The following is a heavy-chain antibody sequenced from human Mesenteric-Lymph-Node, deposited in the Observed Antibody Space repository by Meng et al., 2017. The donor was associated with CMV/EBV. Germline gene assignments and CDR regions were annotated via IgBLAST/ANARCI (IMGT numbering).Heavy chain of an antibody. CDR2: ISYSGTT. V-gene: IGHV4-39*07. CDR1: GGSISSSGYY. J-gene: IGHJ1*01. D-gene: IGHD3-9*01. CDR3: LRYQLPDFFQP. Sequence: TVSGGSISSSGYYWGGIRQPPAKGLEWLASISYSGTTYYHPSLKSRVTISLDTSKNQLSLRLSSVTAADTAVYYCLRYQLPDFFQPWGQGTLVTVSS.